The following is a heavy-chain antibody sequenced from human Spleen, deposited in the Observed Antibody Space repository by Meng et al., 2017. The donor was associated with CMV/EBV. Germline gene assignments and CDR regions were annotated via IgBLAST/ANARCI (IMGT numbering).Heavy chain of an antibody. CDR2: IIPIFGTA. D-gene: IGHD1/OR15-1a*01. Sequence: QVRLGQSGAEVKKPGSSVKVSCKASGGTFSSYAISWVRQAPGQGLEWMGGIIPIFGTANYAQKFQGRVTITADESTSTAYMELSSLRSEDTAVYYCARDLPEHFNWFDPWGQGTLVTVSS. V-gene: IGHV1-69*01. CDR3: ARDLPEHFNWFDP. J-gene: IGHJ5*02. CDR1: GGTFSSYA.